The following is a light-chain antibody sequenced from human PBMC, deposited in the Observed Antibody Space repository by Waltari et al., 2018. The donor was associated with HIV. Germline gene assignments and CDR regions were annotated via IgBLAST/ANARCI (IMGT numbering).Light chain of an antibody. CDR2: MLS. V-gene: IGKV2-40*01. Sequence: DIVMTQTPLSLPVTPGESASLSCRSSRVLLDSDDGNTYVDWYLQKPGQSPQLLIYMLSSRASGVPDRFSASGSGTDFTLKISRVEADDVGIYYCMQRTESPITFGQGTRLEIK. CDR1: RVLLDSDDGNTY. J-gene: IGKJ5*01. CDR3: MQRTESPIT.